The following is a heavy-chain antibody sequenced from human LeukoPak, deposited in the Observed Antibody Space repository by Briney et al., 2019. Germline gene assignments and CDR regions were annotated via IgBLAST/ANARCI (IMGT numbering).Heavy chain of an antibody. CDR1: GGSISSYY. Sequence: SETLSLTCTVSGGSISSYYWSWIRQPPGKGLEWIGYIYYSGSTNYNPSLKSRVTISVDTSKNQFSLKLSSVTAADTAVYYCARDRFTMIKREPPIYYYYGMDVWGQGTTVTVSS. CDR2: IYYSGST. J-gene: IGHJ6*02. V-gene: IGHV4-59*12. D-gene: IGHD3-22*01. CDR3: ARDRFTMIKREPPIYYYYGMDV.